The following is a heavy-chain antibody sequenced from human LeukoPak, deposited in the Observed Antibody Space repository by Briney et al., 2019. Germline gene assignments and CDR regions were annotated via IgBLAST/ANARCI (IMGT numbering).Heavy chain of an antibody. CDR1: GFTFSSYA. V-gene: IGHV3-23*01. CDR3: AKDGVTNYDILTGYPH. CDR2: ISGSGGST. J-gene: IGHJ4*02. Sequence: GSLRLSYAASGFTFSSYAMSWVRQAPGKGLEWVSAISGSGGSTYYADSVKGRFTISRDNSKNTLYLQMNSLRAEDTAVYYCAKDGVTNYDILTGYPHWGQGTLVTVSS. D-gene: IGHD3-9*01.